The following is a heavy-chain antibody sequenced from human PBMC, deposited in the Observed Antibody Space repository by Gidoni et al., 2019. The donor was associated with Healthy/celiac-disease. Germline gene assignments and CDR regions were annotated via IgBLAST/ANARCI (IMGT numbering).Heavy chain of an antibody. V-gene: IGHV3-30*18. CDR1: GFTFSSYG. J-gene: IGHJ6*02. CDR2: ISYDGSNK. D-gene: IGHD3-3*01. CDR3: AKAKEGEGYYDFWSGYGYGMDV. Sequence: QVQLVESGGGVVQPGRSLRLSCAASGFTFSSYGMHWVRQAPGKGLEWVAVISYDGSNKYYADSVKGRFTISRDNSKNTLYLQMNSLRAEDTAVYYCAKAKEGEGYYDFWSGYGYGMDVWGQGTTVTVSS.